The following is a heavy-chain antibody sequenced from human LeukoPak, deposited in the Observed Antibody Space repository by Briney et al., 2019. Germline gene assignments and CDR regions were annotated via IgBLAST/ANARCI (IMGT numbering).Heavy chain of an antibody. V-gene: IGHV3-7*01. Sequence: PGGSLRLSCAASGFTFTTSSMNWVRQAPGKGLEWVANIKQDGSEKYYVDSVKGRFTISRDNAKNSLYLQMNSLRAEDTAVYYCARVAEVVIYSQFDYWGQGTLVTVSS. CDR3: ARVAEVVIYSQFDY. CDR1: GFTFTTSS. J-gene: IGHJ4*02. D-gene: IGHD3-22*01. CDR2: IKQDGSEK.